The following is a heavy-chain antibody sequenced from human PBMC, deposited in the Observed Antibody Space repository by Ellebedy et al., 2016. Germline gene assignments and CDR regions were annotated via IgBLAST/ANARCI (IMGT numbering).Heavy chain of an antibody. J-gene: IGHJ4*02. D-gene: IGHD3-16*01. V-gene: IGHV3-23*01. CDR2: ISDNGDTT. CDR3: AKVEGGTGFDY. Sequence: GESLKISXAASGFTFNNYAMSWVRQAPGKGLEWVSAISDNGDTTYFADSVKGRFTISRDNSNSTLYLQISGLRVEDTAVYYCAKVEGGTGFDYWGQGTLVTVSS. CDR1: GFTFNNYA.